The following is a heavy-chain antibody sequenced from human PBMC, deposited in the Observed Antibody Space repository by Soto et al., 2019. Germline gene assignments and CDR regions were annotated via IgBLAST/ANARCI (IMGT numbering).Heavy chain of an antibody. J-gene: IGHJ6*02. CDR3: ARAGELVKYYGMDV. Sequence: QVQLQESGPGLVKPSQTLSLTCTVSGGSISSGGYYWSWIRQHPGKGLQWIGYIYYSGSTYYNPSLKSRVTISVDTSKNQFSLKLSSVTAADTAVYYCARAGELVKYYGMDVWGQGTTVTVSS. D-gene: IGHD6-13*01. CDR2: IYYSGST. CDR1: GGSISSGGYY. V-gene: IGHV4-31*03.